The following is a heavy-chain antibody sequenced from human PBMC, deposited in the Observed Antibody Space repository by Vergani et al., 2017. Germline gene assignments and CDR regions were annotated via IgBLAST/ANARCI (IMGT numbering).Heavy chain of an antibody. CDR3: ARDRYSGSYRGGGNWFDP. J-gene: IGHJ5*02. D-gene: IGHD1-26*01. Sequence: QVQLVQSGAEVKKPGSSVKVSCKASGGTFSSYAISWVRQAPGQGLEWMGRIIPILGTANYAQKFQGRVTITADESTSTAYMELSSLRSDDTAVYYWARDRYSGSYRGGGNWFDPWGQGTLVTVSS. CDR1: GGTFSSYA. CDR2: IIPILGTA. V-gene: IGHV1-69*11.